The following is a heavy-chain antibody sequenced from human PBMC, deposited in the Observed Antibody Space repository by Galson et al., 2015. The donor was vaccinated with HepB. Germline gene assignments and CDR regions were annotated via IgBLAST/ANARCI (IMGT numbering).Heavy chain of an antibody. D-gene: IGHD4-17*01. V-gene: IGHV3-33*01. J-gene: IGHJ4*02. CDR2: IWYDGSNQ. Sequence: YGMHWVRQAPGKGLEWVGVIWYDGSNQHYADSVKGRFTISRDNSKNILYLQMNSLRAEDTAVYYCAREGRITVTIFDYWGQGSLVTVSS. CDR3: AREGRITVTIFDY. CDR1: YG.